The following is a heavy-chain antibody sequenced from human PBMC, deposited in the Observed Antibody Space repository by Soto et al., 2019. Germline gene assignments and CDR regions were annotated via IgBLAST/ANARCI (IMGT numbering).Heavy chain of an antibody. CDR1: GFTFDDYA. J-gene: IGHJ4*02. Sequence: PGGSLRLSCAASGFTFDDYAMHWVRQAPGKGLEWVSGISWNSGSIGYADSVKGRFTIPRDNAKNSLYLQMNSLRAEDTALYYCAKGPGIAAASDYWGQGTLVTVYS. CDR3: AKGPGIAAASDY. V-gene: IGHV3-9*01. CDR2: ISWNSGSI. D-gene: IGHD6-13*01.